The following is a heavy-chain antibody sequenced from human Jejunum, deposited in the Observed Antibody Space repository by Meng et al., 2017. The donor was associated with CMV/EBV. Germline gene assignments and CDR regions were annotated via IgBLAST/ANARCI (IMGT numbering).Heavy chain of an antibody. Sequence: SGYNFTSYDIDWLRQDAGNGIEWMGWMNPNSGNTGYAQKFQGRVTITRNTSINTAYMELSSLRSEDTAIYYCARDLSGTYVGGWFDPWGQGTLVTVSS. J-gene: IGHJ5*02. D-gene: IGHD1-26*01. V-gene: IGHV1-8*03. CDR2: MNPNSGNT. CDR1: GYNFTSYD. CDR3: ARDLSGTYVGGWFDP.